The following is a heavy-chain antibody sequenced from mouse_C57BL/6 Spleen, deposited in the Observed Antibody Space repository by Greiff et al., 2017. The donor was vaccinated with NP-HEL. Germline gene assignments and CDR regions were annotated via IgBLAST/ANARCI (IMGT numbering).Heavy chain of an antibody. V-gene: IGHV5-17*01. D-gene: IGHD2-5*01. Sequence: EVMLVESGGGLVKPGGSLKLSCAASGFTFSDYGMHWVRQAPEKGLEWVAYISSGSSTIYYADTVKGRFTISRDNAKNTLFLQMTSLRSEDTAMYYCASGYYSNLFDYWGQGTTLTVSS. CDR3: ASGYYSNLFDY. J-gene: IGHJ2*01. CDR1: GFTFSDYG. CDR2: ISSGSSTI.